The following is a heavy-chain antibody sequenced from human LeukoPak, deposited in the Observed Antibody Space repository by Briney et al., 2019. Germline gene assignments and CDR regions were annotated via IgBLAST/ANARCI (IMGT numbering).Heavy chain of an antibody. D-gene: IGHD1-7*01. CDR3: ATSRTFDY. CDR2: IKQDGSEK. V-gene: IGHV3-7*01. Sequence: PGGSLRLSCAASGFTFSSYWMNWVRQAPGKGLEWVANIKQDGSEKYYVDSVKGRFTISRDNAKNSLYLQMGSLRAEDTAVYYCATSRTFDYWGQGPLVTVSP. J-gene: IGHJ4*02. CDR1: GFTFSSYW.